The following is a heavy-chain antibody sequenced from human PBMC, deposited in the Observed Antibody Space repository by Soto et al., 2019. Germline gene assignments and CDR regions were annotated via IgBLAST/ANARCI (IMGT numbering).Heavy chain of an antibody. D-gene: IGHD3-10*01. Sequence: EVQLVESGGGLVKPGGSLRLSCAASGFTFSSYSMNWVRQAPGKGLEWVSSISSSSSYIYYADSVKGRFTISRDNAKNSLYLHMNSLRAEDTAVYYCAIVMVRGTLDYWGQGTLVTVSS. J-gene: IGHJ4*02. CDR3: AIVMVRGTLDY. CDR2: ISSSSSYI. CDR1: GFTFSSYS. V-gene: IGHV3-21*01.